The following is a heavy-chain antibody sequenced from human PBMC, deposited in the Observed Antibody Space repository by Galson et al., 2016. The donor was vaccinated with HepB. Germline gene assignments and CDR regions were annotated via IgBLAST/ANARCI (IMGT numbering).Heavy chain of an antibody. CDR1: GYFFSNYW. CDR3: VAPVSDGYSASPLPGY. Sequence: QSGAEVKKPGKSLKISCEGSGYFFSNYWIGWVRQMPGKGLEWMGVIFPGEFETRYSPSFRGQVTISVDRSISTAYLQWSGLKASDTAVYYCVAPVSDGYSASPLPGYWGQGTLVTVSS. D-gene: IGHD5-24*01. V-gene: IGHV5-51*01. J-gene: IGHJ4*02. CDR2: IFPGEFET.